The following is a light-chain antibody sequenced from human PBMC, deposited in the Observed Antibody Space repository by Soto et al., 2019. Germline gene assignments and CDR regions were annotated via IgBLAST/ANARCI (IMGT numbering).Light chain of an antibody. J-gene: IGLJ3*02. CDR2: GNS. CDR1: SSNIGAGYD. CDR3: QSHDSSLSGWV. Sequence: QSVLTQPPSVSGAPGQRVTISCTGSSSNIGAGYDVHWYQQLPGTAPKLLIYGNSNQPSGVPDRFSASKSGTSASLAITGLQAEDEADYYCQSHDSSLSGWVFGGGTKLTVL. V-gene: IGLV1-40*01.